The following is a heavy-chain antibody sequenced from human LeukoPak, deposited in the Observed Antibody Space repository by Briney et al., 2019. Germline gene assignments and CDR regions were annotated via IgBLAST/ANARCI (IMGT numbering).Heavy chain of an antibody. J-gene: IGHJ4*02. V-gene: IGHV4-59*01. D-gene: IGHD5-24*01. CDR3: ARGGNWMATSSAFDY. Sequence: SETLSLTCTVSGGSISSYYWSWIRQPPGKGLEWIRYIYYSGSTNYNPSLKSRVTISVDTSKNQFSLKLSSVTAADTAVYYCARGGNWMATSSAFDYWGQGTLVTVSS. CDR1: GGSISSYY. CDR2: IYYSGST.